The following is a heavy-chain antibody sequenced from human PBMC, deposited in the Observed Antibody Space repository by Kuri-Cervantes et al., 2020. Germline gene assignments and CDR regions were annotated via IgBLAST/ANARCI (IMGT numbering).Heavy chain of an antibody. Sequence: SQTLSLTCAFSGGSFSGYYWSWIRQPPGKGLEGIGEINHSGSTNYNPSLTSRVTISVDTSKYQFSLKLSSVTAAATAVYSCARGGIRRSYYLDAFDIWGQGTMVTVSS. D-gene: IGHD1-26*01. CDR2: INHSGST. V-gene: IGHV4-34*01. CDR3: ARGGIRRSYYLDAFDI. CDR1: GGSFSGYY. J-gene: IGHJ3*02.